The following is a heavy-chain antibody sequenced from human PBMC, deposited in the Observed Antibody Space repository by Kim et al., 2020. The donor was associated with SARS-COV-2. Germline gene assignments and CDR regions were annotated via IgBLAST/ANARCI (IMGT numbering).Heavy chain of an antibody. CDR2: MNPNSGNT. Sequence: ASVKVSCKASGYTFTSYDINWVLQATGQGLEWMGWMNPNSGNTGYAQKFQGRVTMTRNTSISTAYMELSSLRSEDTAVYYCARIPSSSWYLRYFDLWGRGTLVTVSS. V-gene: IGHV1-8*01. CDR1: GYTFTSYD. D-gene: IGHD6-13*01. CDR3: ARIPSSSWYLRYFDL. J-gene: IGHJ2*01.